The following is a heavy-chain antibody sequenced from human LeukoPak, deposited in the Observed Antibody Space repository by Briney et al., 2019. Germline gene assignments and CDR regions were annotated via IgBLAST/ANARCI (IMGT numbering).Heavy chain of an antibody. CDR1: GYTFTNYG. Sequence: ASVKVSCKASGYTFTNYGLSWVRQAPGQGLEWMGWISAYNGNTNYAQNLQGRVTMTTDTSTSTAYMELRSLRSADTAVYFCARGHGDHSFDYWGQGTLVTVSS. CDR2: ISAYNGNT. V-gene: IGHV1-18*01. CDR3: ARGHGDHSFDY. D-gene: IGHD4-17*01. J-gene: IGHJ4*02.